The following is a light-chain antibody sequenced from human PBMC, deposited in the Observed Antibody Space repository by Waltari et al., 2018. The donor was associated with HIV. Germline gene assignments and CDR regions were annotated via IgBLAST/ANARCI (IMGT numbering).Light chain of an antibody. V-gene: IGLV3-1*01. J-gene: IGLJ2*01. CDR1: KLGNKY. CDR3: QAWDSSTVV. CDR2: HDS. Sequence: GQAASITCSGDKLGNKYACWYQQKPGQSPVLVIYHDSKRPSGIPERFSGSNSGNTATLTISGTQAMDEADYYCQAWDSSTVVFGGGTKLTVL.